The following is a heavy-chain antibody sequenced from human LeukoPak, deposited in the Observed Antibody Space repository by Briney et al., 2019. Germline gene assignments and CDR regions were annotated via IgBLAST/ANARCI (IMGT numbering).Heavy chain of an antibody. J-gene: IGHJ4*02. CDR1: GGSIFSSNSY. D-gene: IGHD6-13*01. CDR3: AGGDNIAAAAHFDY. Sequence: PSETLSLTCTVSGGSIFSSNSYWGWIRQPPGKGLEWIGSIYYSGNTYYNASLKSRVTISVDTSKNQFSLKLNSVTAADTAVYYCAGGDNIAAAAHFDYWGQGTLVTVSS. CDR2: IYYSGNT. V-gene: IGHV4-39*01.